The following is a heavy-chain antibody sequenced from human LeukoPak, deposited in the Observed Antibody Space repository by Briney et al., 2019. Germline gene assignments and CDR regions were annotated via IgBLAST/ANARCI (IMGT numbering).Heavy chain of an antibody. J-gene: IGHJ6*01. Sequence: PGGSLRLSCAASGFTFSNYSMTWVPQAPGKGLEGVSSISRGSSYIYYEDSVKDRSTISRDKPKNSLYLQMNSLRAGDTSVYYWARDGGQTVQLERLSFHGMEVWGQGGTVTVSS. CDR3: ARDGGQTVQLERLSFHGMEV. CDR2: ISRGSSYI. D-gene: IGHD1-1*01. V-gene: IGHV3-21*01. CDR1: GFTFSNYS.